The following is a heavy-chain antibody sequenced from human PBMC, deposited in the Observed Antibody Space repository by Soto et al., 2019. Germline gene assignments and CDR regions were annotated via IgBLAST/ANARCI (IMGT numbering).Heavy chain of an antibody. CDR2: IKQDGSEK. V-gene: IGHV3-7*01. CDR1: GFTFSSYW. CDR3: ARDPEKLPLIAFDI. Sequence: GGSLRLSCAASGFTFSSYWMSWVRQAPGKGLEWVANIKQDGSEKYYVDSVKGRFTISRDNAKNSLYLQMNSLRAEDTAVYYCARDPEKLPLIAFDIWGQGTMVTVSS. J-gene: IGHJ3*02. D-gene: IGHD1-7*01.